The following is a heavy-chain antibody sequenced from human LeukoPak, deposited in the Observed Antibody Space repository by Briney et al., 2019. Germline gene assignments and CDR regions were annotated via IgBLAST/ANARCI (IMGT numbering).Heavy chain of an antibody. D-gene: IGHD2-15*01. Sequence: SETLSLTCTVSSDSISSSSYYCGWISQPPGKGLEWIGSIYYSGSTYYNPSLKSRFTISVDTSKNQFSLKLSSVTAADTAVYYCARGYCSGGSCYEVDYWGQGSLVTVSS. CDR2: IYYSGST. CDR1: SDSISSSSYY. J-gene: IGHJ4*02. CDR3: ARGYCSGGSCYEVDY. V-gene: IGHV4-39*01.